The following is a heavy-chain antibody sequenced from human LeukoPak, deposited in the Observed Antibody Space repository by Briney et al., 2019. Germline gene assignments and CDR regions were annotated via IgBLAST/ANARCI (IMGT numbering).Heavy chain of an antibody. J-gene: IGHJ6*02. V-gene: IGHV3-23*01. CDR1: GFTFSSYA. Sequence: GGSLRLSCAGSGFTFSSYAMSWVRQAPGKGLEWVSLIRDSGGSTYYADSVKGRFTISRDNAKNSLYLQMNSLRAEDTAVYYSVGELLPYYGMDVWGQGTTVTVSS. CDR3: VGELLPYYGMDV. D-gene: IGHD3-10*01. CDR2: IRDSGGST.